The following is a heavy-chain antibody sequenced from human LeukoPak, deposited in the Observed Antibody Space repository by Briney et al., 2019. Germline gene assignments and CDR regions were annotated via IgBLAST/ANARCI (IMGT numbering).Heavy chain of an antibody. D-gene: IGHD6-6*01. CDR3: ARDSSSSRDYFDY. J-gene: IGHJ4*02. CDR2: IWYDGSNT. V-gene: IGHV3-33*08. Sequence: GGSLRLSCAASGFTFSSYWMHWVRQAPGKGLEWVAVIWYDGSNTYYADSVKGRFTISRDNSRNTLYLQMNSLRAEDTAVYYCARDSSSSRDYFDYWAQGTLVSVSS. CDR1: GFTFSSYW.